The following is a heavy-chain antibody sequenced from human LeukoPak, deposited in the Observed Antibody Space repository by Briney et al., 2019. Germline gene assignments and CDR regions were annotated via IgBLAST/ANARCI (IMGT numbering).Heavy chain of an antibody. CDR3: AREAVAGAEYFQH. Sequence: GGSLRLSCAASGFGFSDYRLNWVRQAPGQGLEWISFISSAGETTKYADSVRGRFTISRDNAKNLLYLEMTSLRAEDTAVYYCAREAVAGAEYFQHWGQGTLVTVSS. CDR1: GFGFSDYR. CDR2: ISSAGETT. V-gene: IGHV3-48*04. J-gene: IGHJ1*01. D-gene: IGHD6-19*01.